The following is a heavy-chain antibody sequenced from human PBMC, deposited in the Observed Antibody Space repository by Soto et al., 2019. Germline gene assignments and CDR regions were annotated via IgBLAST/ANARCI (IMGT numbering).Heavy chain of an antibody. Sequence: QVQLVQSGAEVKKPGASVKVSCKASGYTFTSYAMHWVRQAPGQRLEWMGWINAGNGNTKYSQKFQGRVTITSDTSASTAYMERSSLRSEDTAVYYCARGDSSRWYSLDYWGQGTLVTVSS. CDR2: INAGNGNT. D-gene: IGHD6-13*01. CDR1: GYTFTSYA. V-gene: IGHV1-3*01. CDR3: ARGDSSRWYSLDY. J-gene: IGHJ4*02.